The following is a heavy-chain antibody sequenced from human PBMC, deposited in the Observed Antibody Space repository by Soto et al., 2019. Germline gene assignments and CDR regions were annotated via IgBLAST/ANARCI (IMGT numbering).Heavy chain of an antibody. CDR3: AKDISRGPTKNYDFWSGPDY. V-gene: IGHV3-43D*04. J-gene: IGHJ4*02. CDR2: ISWDGSNR. CDR1: GFTFDEYA. Sequence: WGSLRLSCAASGFTFDEYAMHWVRQPPGKGLEWVSLISWDGSNRYYADSVQGQFTISRDNSKYSLYLEMNSLSPEDTALYSCAKDISRGPTKNYDFWSGPDYWGQGTLVTVSS. D-gene: IGHD3-3*01.